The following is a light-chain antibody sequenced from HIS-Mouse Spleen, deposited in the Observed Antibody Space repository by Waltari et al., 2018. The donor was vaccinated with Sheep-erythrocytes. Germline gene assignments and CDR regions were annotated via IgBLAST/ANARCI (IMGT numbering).Light chain of an antibody. CDR1: SSAVASYNV. CDR2: EGR. CDR3: CSYAGSSTWV. Sequence: QSALTQPAPAPGSPGQSITIPCPGTSSAVASYNVVPWYQQHPGKAPNLMIDEGRKRPSGVCNRFSGSKSGNTASLTISGLQAEDEADYYCCSYAGSSTWVFGGGTKLTVL. J-gene: IGLJ3*02. V-gene: IGLV2-23*01.